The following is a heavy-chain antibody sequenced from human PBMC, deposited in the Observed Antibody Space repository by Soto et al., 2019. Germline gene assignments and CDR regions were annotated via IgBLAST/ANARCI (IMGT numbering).Heavy chain of an antibody. V-gene: IGHV3-13*01. D-gene: IGHD2-15*01. Sequence: GGSLRLSCAASGFTFSSYDMHWVRQATGKGLEWVSAIGTAGDTYYPGSVKGRFTISRENAKNSLYLQMNSLRAGDTAVYYCARAPLLHCSGGSCTKPLDYWGQGTLVTVSS. CDR1: GFTFSSYD. CDR3: ARAPLLHCSGGSCTKPLDY. J-gene: IGHJ4*02. CDR2: IGTAGDT.